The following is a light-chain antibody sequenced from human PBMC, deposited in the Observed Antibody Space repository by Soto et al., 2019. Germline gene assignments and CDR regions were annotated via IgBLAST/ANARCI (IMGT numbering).Light chain of an antibody. CDR1: QSVSTY. J-gene: IGKJ5*01. CDR2: DAS. V-gene: IGKV3-11*01. CDR3: QQRSNWPPIT. Sequence: IVLTQSTATLSLSPGERATLSCMASQSVSTYLAWYQQKPGQAPRLLIYDASNRATGIPARFSGSGSGTDFTLAISSLEPEDFAVYYCQQRSNWPPITFGQGTRLEIK.